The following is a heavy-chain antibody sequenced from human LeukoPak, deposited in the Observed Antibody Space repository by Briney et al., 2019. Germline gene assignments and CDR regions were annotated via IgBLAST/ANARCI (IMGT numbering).Heavy chain of an antibody. CDR1: GGSISSGDYY. CDR3: ARGRYLGPGSGVWGSYRRKSDAFDI. CDR2: IYYSGST. D-gene: IGHD3-16*02. J-gene: IGHJ3*02. V-gene: IGHV4-30-4*01. Sequence: SQTLSLTCTVSGGSISSGDYYWSWIRQPPGKGLEWIGYIYYSGSTYYNPSLKSRVTISVDTSKNQFSLKLSSVTAADTAVYYCARGRYLGPGSGVWGSYRRKSDAFDIWGQGTMVTVSS.